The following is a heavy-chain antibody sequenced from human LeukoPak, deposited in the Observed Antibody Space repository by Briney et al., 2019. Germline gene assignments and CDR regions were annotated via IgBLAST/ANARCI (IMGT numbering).Heavy chain of an antibody. V-gene: IGHV3-9*01. CDR2: ISWNSGSI. D-gene: IGHD3-22*01. CDR3: AKDIAGYYDSSGLNIPFDY. Sequence: GGSLRLSCAASGFTFDDYAMHWVRQAPGKGLEWASGISWNSGSIGYADSVKGRFTISRDNAKNSLYLQMNSLRAEDTALYYCAKDIAGYYDSSGLNIPFDYWGQGTLVTVSS. CDR1: GFTFDDYA. J-gene: IGHJ4*02.